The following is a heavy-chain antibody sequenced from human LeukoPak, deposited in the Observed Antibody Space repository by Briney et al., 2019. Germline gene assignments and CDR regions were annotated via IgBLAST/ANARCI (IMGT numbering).Heavy chain of an antibody. CDR1: GASISSGNYY. Sequence: SETLSLTCNVSGASISSGNYYWGWIRQSPEKDLEWIGSIYHTGSTYYNPSLKSRVTISVDTSKNQFSLKLSSVTAADTAVYYCARAPYEDFWSGCARFDPWGQGTLVTVSS. J-gene: IGHJ5*02. D-gene: IGHD3-3*01. V-gene: IGHV4-39*07. CDR2: IYHTGST. CDR3: ARAPYEDFWSGCARFDP.